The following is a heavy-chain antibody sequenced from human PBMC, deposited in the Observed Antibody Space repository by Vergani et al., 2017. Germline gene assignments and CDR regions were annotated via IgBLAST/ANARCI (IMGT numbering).Heavy chain of an antibody. Sequence: DVDLVESGGGFVQPGGSRRLSCAASGFSFRTFSMFWVRQPPGKGLAWVSKISPDGRTTENADSVRGRFTISRDNANSMLYLQMNSLRDDDTAVYYCTKAGQYDGDNFHDSWGQGALVTVAS. CDR2: ISPDGRTT. D-gene: IGHD4/OR15-4a*01. J-gene: IGHJ1*01. V-gene: IGHV3-74*03. CDR1: GFSFRTFS. CDR3: TKAGQYDGDNFHDS.